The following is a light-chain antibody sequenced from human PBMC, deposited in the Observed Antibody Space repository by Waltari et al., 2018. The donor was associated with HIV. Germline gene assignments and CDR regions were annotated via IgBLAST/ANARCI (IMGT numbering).Light chain of an antibody. J-gene: IGKJ2*01. CDR2: AAS. CDR1: QSVSGN. CDR3: QQNIHWPPYT. Sequence: ETVLTQSPVTMSVSPGERVTLSCRASQSVSGNLVWYQQKPGQAPRLLIYAASSRATDIPARFSDSGSGTDYTLTISNLQSEDSAVYYCQQNIHWPPYTFGQGTKLEIK. V-gene: IGKV3-15*01.